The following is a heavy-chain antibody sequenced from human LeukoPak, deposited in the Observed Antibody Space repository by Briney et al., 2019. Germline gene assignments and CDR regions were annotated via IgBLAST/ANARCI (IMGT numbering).Heavy chain of an antibody. D-gene: IGHD6-13*01. CDR2: ISYDGSNK. Sequence: GRSLRLSCAASGFTFSSYGMHWVRQAPGKGLEWVAVISYDGSNKYYADSVKGRFTISRDNSKNTLYLQVNSLRAEDTAVYYCAKPGIAAASTSPNWFDPWGQGTLVTVSS. CDR1: GFTFSSYG. V-gene: IGHV3-30*18. CDR3: AKPGIAAASTSPNWFDP. J-gene: IGHJ5*02.